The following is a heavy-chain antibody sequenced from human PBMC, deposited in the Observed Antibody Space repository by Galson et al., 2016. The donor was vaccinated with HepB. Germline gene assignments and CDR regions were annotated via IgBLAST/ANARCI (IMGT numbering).Heavy chain of an antibody. CDR3: PREMGGDGTTVDY. V-gene: IGHV1-3*01. CDR2: INAGKGKT. CDR1: GYTFTSHA. D-gene: IGHD1-14*01. Sequence: SVKVSCKASGYTFTSHAMHWVRQAPGQRLEWMGWINAGKGKTTYLQQLQGSVTITSDTSASTAYMELSSLRSEATAIYYCPREMGGDGTTVDYWGQGTLVTVSS. J-gene: IGHJ4*02.